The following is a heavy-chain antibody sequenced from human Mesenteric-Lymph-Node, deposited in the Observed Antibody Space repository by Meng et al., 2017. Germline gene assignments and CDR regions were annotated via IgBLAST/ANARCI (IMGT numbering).Heavy chain of an antibody. V-gene: IGHV4-4*02. J-gene: IGHJ4*02. CDR1: GDSISSDIW. Sequence: QVQLPESGPGWVKPSGTLSLTCTVSGDSISSDIWWSWVRQPPGKGLEWIGEVYHRGDTNYNPSLKSRVDISVDKSKNQFYLSLFSVTAADTAVYYCGRDQGRELINHWGQGTLVTVSS. CDR3: GRDQGRELINH. CDR2: VYHRGDT. D-gene: IGHD1-7*01.